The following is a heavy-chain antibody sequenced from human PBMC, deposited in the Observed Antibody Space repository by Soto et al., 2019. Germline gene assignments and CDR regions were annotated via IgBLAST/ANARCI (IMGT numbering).Heavy chain of an antibody. V-gene: IGHV6-1*01. CDR2: TYYRSKWYN. CDR3: ARDTYFDYIWGSYGVVAFDI. CDR1: GDSVSSNSAA. Sequence: SQTLSLTCAISGDSVSSNSAAWNWIRQSPSRGLEWLGRTYYRSKWYNDYAVSVKSRITINPDTSKNQFSLQLNSVTPEDTAVYLCARDTYFDYIWGSYGVVAFDIWGQGTMVTVSS. D-gene: IGHD3-16*01. J-gene: IGHJ3*02.